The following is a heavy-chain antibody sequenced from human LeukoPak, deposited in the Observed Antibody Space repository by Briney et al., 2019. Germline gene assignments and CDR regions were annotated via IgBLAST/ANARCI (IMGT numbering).Heavy chain of an antibody. V-gene: IGHV4-59*08. CDR1: GGSISSYY. Sequence: PSETLSLTCTVSGGSISSYYWSWIRQPPGKGLEWIGYIYYSGSTNYNPSLKSRVTISVDTSKNQFSLKLSSVTAADTAVYYCARSNSSSWWGDYYYYMDVWGKGTTVTVSS. CDR2: IYYSGST. J-gene: IGHJ6*03. D-gene: IGHD6-13*01. CDR3: ARSNSSSWWGDYYYYMDV.